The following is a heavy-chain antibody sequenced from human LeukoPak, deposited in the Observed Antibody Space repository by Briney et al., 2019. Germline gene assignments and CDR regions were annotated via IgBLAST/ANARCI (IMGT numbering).Heavy chain of an antibody. CDR3: ARDSDCSSTSCYISGYFDY. J-gene: IGHJ4*02. D-gene: IGHD2-2*02. V-gene: IGHV3-11*04. CDR2: ISETGTTI. Sequence: GGSLRLSCAASGFIFSDYYVTWLRQAPGKGLEWISYISETGTTIHYAASVKGRFTVSRDNTKNSLYLQMNSLRVEDTAVNYCARDSDCSSTSCYISGYFDYWGQGTLVTVSS. CDR1: GFIFSDYY.